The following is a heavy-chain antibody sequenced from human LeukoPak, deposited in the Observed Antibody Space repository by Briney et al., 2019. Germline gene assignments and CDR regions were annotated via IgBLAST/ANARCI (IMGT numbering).Heavy chain of an antibody. D-gene: IGHD3-22*01. V-gene: IGHV4-34*01. CDR1: GGSFSGHY. CDR3: ARSVYDSSGYYYGYYYYYMDV. J-gene: IGHJ6*03. Sequence: SETLSLTCTVYGGSFSGHYWSWFRQPPGKGLEWIGEINHSGSINYNPSLKSRVTISADMSKNQFSLKLSSVTAADTAVYYCARSVYDSSGYYYGYYYYYMDVWGKGTTVTISS. CDR2: INHSGSI.